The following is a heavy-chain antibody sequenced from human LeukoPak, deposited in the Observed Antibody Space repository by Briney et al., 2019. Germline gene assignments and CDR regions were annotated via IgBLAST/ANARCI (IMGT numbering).Heavy chain of an antibody. CDR3: AKATPQWRGGSYYFDY. CDR1: GFTFSSYA. J-gene: IGHJ4*02. D-gene: IGHD6-19*01. V-gene: IGHV3-23*01. CDR2: ISGSGGGT. Sequence: PGGSLRLSCAASGFTFSSYAMSWVRQAPGKGLEWVSAISGSGGGTYYADSVKGGFTISRDNSKNTLYLQMNSLRAEDTAVYYCAKATPQWRGGSYYFDYWGQGTLVSVSS.